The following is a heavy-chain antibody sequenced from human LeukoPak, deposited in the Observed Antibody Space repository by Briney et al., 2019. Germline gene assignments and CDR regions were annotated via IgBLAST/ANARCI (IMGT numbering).Heavy chain of an antibody. Sequence: ASVKVSCKASGYTFTSYDINWVRQATGQGLEWMGWMNPNSGNTGYAQKFQGRVTMTRNTSISTAYMEVNSLRSEDTAVYYCAREVTAPETYYYYYYMDVWGKGTTVTISS. V-gene: IGHV1-8*01. CDR2: MNPNSGNT. D-gene: IGHD5-18*01. CDR3: AREVTAPETYYYYYYMDV. J-gene: IGHJ6*03. CDR1: GYTFTSYD.